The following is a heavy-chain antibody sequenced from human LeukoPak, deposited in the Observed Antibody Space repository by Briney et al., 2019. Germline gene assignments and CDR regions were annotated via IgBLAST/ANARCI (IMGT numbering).Heavy chain of an antibody. CDR3: AGRSYRITMVRGQKEAFDI. CDR1: GFTVSSNY. D-gene: IGHD3-10*01. CDR2: IYSGGSA. J-gene: IGHJ3*02. V-gene: IGHV3-53*01. Sequence: RPGGSLRLSCAASGFTVSSNYMSWVRQAPGKGLEWVSVIYSGGSAYYADSVKGRFTISRDNSKNTLYLQMNSLRAEDTAVYYCAGRSYRITMVRGQKEAFDIWGQGTMVTVSS.